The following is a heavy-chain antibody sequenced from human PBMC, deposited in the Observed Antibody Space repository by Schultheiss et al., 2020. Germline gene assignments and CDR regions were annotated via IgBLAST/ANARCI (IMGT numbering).Heavy chain of an antibody. D-gene: IGHD3-22*01. CDR3: ARSAYYYDSSSTE. CDR2: IDWDDDK. V-gene: IGHV2-70*11. CDR1: GFSLSTSGMC. Sequence: QTLSLTCTFSGFSLSTSGMCVSWIRQPPGKALEWLARIDWDDDKYYSTSLKTRLTISKDTSKNQVVLTMTNMDPVDTATYYCARSAYYYDSSSTEWGQGTLVTVSS. J-gene: IGHJ4*02.